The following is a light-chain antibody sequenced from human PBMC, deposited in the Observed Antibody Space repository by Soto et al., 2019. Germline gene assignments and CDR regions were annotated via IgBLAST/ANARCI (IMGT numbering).Light chain of an antibody. CDR1: QGISSY. CDR3: LQVYNFPRT. CDR2: SAS. J-gene: IGKJ1*01. Sequence: IQLTQSPSSLSASVGDRVTLTCRASQGISSYLAWYQQKPGKAPKYLIQSASSLQSGVPSTFSGSGSGTDFTLTINSLHPEDFATYYCLQVYNFPRTFGQGTKVDI. V-gene: IGKV1-9*01.